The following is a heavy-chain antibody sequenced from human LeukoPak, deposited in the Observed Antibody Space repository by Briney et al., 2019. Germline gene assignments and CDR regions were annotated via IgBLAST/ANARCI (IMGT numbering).Heavy chain of an antibody. J-gene: IGHJ5*02. CDR2: INPNSGGT. CDR1: GYTFTGYY. V-gene: IGHV1-2*02. D-gene: IGHD2-2*01. CDR3: ARGGGEVVPAASGWFDP. Sequence: ASVKVSCKASGYTFTGYYMHWVRQAPGQGLEWMGWINPNSGGTSYAQKFQGRVTMTRDTSTSTVYMELSSLRSEDTAVYYCARGGGEVVPAASGWFDPWGQGTLVTVSS.